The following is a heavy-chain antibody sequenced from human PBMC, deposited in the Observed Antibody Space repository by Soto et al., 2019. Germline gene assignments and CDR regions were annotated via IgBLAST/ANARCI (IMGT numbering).Heavy chain of an antibody. D-gene: IGHD4-4*01. CDR3: AKDEGTSSTVFDY. V-gene: IGHV3-23*01. Sequence: PGWSLRLSCVASGFTFKAYAMGWVRQAPGKGLEWVSSITATNGNTYYADSVRGRFTISRDNSRNSLFLQMNGLRPEDSALYYCAKDEGTSSTVFDYWGQGTLVTVSS. J-gene: IGHJ4*02. CDR1: GFTFKAYA. CDR2: ITATNGNT.